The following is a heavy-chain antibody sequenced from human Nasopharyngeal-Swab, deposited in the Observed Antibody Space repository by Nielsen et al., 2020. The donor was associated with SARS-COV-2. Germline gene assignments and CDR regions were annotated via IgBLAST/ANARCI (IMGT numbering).Heavy chain of an antibody. Sequence: ASVKVSCKASGYTFTGYYMHWVRQAPGQGLEWMGWINPNSGGTNYAQKFQGRVTMTRDTSISTAYMELSRLRSDDTAVYYCARVGLVGARYYYGMDVWGQGTTVTASS. CDR3: ARVGLVGARYYYGMDV. CDR1: GYTFTGYY. V-gene: IGHV1-2*02. D-gene: IGHD1-26*01. J-gene: IGHJ6*02. CDR2: INPNSGGT.